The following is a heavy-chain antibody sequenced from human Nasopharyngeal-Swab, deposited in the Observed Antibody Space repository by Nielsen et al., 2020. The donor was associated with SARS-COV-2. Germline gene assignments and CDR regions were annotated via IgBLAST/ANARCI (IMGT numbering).Heavy chain of an antibody. CDR3: ARGTVYYYDSSGYYYYYYYGMDV. V-gene: IGHV4-34*01. D-gene: IGHD3-22*01. CDR2: ISHSGST. Sequence: WIRQPPGKGLEWIGEISHSGSTNYNPSLKSRVTISVDTSKNQFSLKLSSVTAADTAVYYCARGTVYYYDSSGYYYYYYYGMDVWGQGTTVTVSS. J-gene: IGHJ6*02.